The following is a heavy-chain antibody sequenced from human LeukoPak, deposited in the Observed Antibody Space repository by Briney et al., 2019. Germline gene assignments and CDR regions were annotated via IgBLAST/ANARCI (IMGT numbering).Heavy chain of an antibody. V-gene: IGHV4-59*08. CDR3: ARGGTAVIAPYAFDI. Sequence: PSETLSLTCTVSGVSIRSYYWSWIRQPPGKGLEWIGYVYYSGRTNYNPSLRSRVTISADTSKNQFSLKMTSVTAADTAVYYCARGGTAVIAPYAFDIWGQGTMVTVSS. CDR1: GVSIRSYY. CDR2: VYYSGRT. J-gene: IGHJ3*02. D-gene: IGHD4-23*01.